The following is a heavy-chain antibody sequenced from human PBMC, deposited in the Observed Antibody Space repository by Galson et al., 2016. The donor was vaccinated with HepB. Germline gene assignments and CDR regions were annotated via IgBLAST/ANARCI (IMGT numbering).Heavy chain of an antibody. D-gene: IGHD1-26*01. CDR2: INPGGGTT. J-gene: IGHJ4*02. V-gene: IGHV1-46*01. CDR1: GYTFGNYG. CDR3: ARDGGSYLYYFDY. Sequence: SVKVSCKASGYTFGNYGITWVRQAPGQGLEWMGTINPGGGTTSYAERFEGRVTMTRDTSTSTVYMELSSLRSEDTAVYYCARDGGSYLYYFDYWGQGTLVTVSS.